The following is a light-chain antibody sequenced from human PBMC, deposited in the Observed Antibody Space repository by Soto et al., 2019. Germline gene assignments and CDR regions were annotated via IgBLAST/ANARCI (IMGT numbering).Light chain of an antibody. CDR3: SSYSSSGTLYV. J-gene: IGLJ1*01. V-gene: IGLV2-14*01. Sequence: QSVLTQPASVSWSPGQSITISCTGTSSDVGGYNYVSWYQHHPGKAPNLMIYDVNNRPSGISNRFFCSKSGNTASLTISGLQTEDDADYYCSSYSSSGTLYVFGTGTKLTVL. CDR2: DVN. CDR1: SSDVGGYNY.